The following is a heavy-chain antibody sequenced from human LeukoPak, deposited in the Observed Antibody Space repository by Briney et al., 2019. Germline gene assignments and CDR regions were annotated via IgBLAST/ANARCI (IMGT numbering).Heavy chain of an antibody. V-gene: IGHV3-74*01. CDR2: LNTDGSST. J-gene: IGHJ6*01. Sequence: GGSLRLSCAASGFTFSGYWMHWVRHVPGKGLVWVSRLNTDGSSTSYADSVKGRFTISRDNAKNTLYLQMNSLRAEDTAVYYCARDDAFRGVAMDVWGQGTTVTVSS. CDR3: ARDDAFRGVAMDV. CDR1: GFTFSGYW. D-gene: IGHD3-16*01.